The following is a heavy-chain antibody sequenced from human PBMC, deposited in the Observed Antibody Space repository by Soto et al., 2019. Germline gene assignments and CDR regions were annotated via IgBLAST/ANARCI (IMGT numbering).Heavy chain of an antibody. D-gene: IGHD3-16*01. CDR1: GFTFSSYA. Sequence: QVQLVESGGGVVQPGRSLRLSCAASGFTFSSYAMHWVRQAPGKGLEWVAVISYDGSDKYYADSVKGRFTISRDNSKNTLNLQMNGLRADDTAVYYCANAMGEIAPEGCGYWGQGTLVTVSS. J-gene: IGHJ4*02. CDR3: ANAMGEIAPEGCGY. V-gene: IGHV3-30*18. CDR2: ISYDGSDK.